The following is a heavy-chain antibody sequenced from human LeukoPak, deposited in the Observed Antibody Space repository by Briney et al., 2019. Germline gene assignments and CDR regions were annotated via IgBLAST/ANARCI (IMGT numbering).Heavy chain of an antibody. V-gene: IGHV3-7*01. Sequence: GGSLRLSCVASGFTFSSYWMTWVRQAPGKGLEWVANIKQDGSEKYYVDSVKGRFTISRDNGRNSLYLQMNSLRAEDTAVYYCASQPAAIGVDYWGQGTLVIVSS. CDR3: ASQPAAIGVDY. J-gene: IGHJ4*02. CDR2: IKQDGSEK. D-gene: IGHD2-2*02. CDR1: GFTFSSYW.